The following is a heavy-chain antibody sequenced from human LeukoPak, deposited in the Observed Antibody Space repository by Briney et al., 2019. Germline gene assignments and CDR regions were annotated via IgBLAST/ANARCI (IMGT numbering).Heavy chain of an antibody. CDR3: AKTYWGSVYDY. Sequence: GGSLRLSCAVSGFPFSSYAMTWVRQAPGKGPEWVSDINASGGTPYYADSVKGRFTISRDNSKNTLYLHMNSLRPGDSATYYCAKTYWGSVYDYWGPGTVVTVSS. D-gene: IGHD7-27*01. CDR1: GFPFSSYA. V-gene: IGHV3-23*01. CDR2: INASGGTP. J-gene: IGHJ4*02.